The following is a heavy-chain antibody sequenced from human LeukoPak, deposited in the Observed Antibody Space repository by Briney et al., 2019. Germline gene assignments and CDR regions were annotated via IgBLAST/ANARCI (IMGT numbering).Heavy chain of an antibody. CDR2: INWNGGST. V-gene: IGHV3-20*04. J-gene: IGHJ4*02. CDR1: GFTFDEYG. CDR3: ARSTAADAAYYFDY. Sequence: GGSLRLSCAASGFTFDEYGMSWVRQAPGKGLEWVSGINWNGGSTGYADSVKGRFTISRDNAKNSLYLQMNSLRAEDTALYYCARSTAADAAYYFDYWGQGTLVTVSS. D-gene: IGHD6-13*01.